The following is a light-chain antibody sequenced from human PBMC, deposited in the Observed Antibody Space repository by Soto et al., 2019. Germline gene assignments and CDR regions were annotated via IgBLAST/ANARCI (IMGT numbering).Light chain of an antibody. CDR3: SSFAGSDSVV. J-gene: IGLJ2*01. V-gene: IGLV2-8*01. CDR2: EVT. Sequence: QSALTQPPSASGSPGQSVTISCAGSTGDIGTYDHVSWYQQHPGKAPKLLIYEVTKRPPGVPARFSGSKSANTASLTISGLQADDEAAYYCSSFAGSDSVVFGGGTQLTVL. CDR1: TGDIGTYDH.